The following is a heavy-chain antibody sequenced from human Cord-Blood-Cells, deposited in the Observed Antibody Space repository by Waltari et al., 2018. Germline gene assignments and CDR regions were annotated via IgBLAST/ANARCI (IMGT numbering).Heavy chain of an antibody. CDR1: GYTFTGYY. D-gene: IGHD1-26*01. J-gene: IGHJ3*02. V-gene: IGHV1-2*02. CDR2: INPNSGGT. Sequence: QVQLVQSGAEVKKPGASVKVSCKASGYTFTGYYMHWVRQAPGQGLEWMGWINPNSGGTNYAQKFQGRVTMTWDTSISTAYMELSRLRSDDTAVYYCASPDAYSGSYWDAFDIWGQGTMVTVSS. CDR3: ASPDAYSGSYWDAFDI.